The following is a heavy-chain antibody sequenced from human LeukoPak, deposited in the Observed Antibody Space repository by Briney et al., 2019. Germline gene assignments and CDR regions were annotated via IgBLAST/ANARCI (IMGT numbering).Heavy chain of an antibody. J-gene: IGHJ4*02. D-gene: IGHD1-26*01. V-gene: IGHV3-23*01. CDR1: GFTFSSYA. CDR2: ISAGGSNT. CDR3: ARVGPTYYFDY. Sequence: GGSLRLSCAASGFTFSSYAMSWVRQAPGKGLEWVSAISAGGSNTYSADSVKGRFTISRDNSKNTLYLQVNSLRAEGTAVYYCARVGPTYYFDYWGQGTLVTVPS.